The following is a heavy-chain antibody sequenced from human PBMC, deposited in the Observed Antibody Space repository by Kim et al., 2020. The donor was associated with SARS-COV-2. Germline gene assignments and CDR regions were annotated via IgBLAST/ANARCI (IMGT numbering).Heavy chain of an antibody. CDR3: ARVGEYSGYDGFFDY. J-gene: IGHJ4*02. CDR1: GFTFSSYW. Sequence: GGSLRRSCAASGFTFSSYWMSWVRQAPGKGLEWVANIKQDGSEKYYVDSVKGRFTISRDNAKNSLYLQMNSLRAEDTAVYYCARVGEYSGYDGFFDYWGQGTLVTVSS. D-gene: IGHD5-12*01. V-gene: IGHV3-7*01. CDR2: IKQDGSEK.